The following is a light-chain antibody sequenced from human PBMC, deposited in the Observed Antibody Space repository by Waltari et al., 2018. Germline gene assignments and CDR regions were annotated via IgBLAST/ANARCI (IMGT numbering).Light chain of an antibody. V-gene: IGKV3-11*01. CDR2: DAS. J-gene: IGKJ2*01. CDR1: QSVRTY. CDR3: QQRNNWPRT. Sequence: EIVLTQSPATLSLSPGERATLSCRASQSVRTYLGWYQQKPGQAPRLLIYDASNRATGIPARFSGRGSGTDFILTISSLEPEDSAVYYCQQRNNWPRTFGQGTKLEIK.